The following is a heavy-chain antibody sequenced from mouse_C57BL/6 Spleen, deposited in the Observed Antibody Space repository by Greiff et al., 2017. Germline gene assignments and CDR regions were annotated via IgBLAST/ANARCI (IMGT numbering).Heavy chain of an antibody. J-gene: IGHJ4*01. CDR2: IDPANGNT. CDR3: ARPYSNPQYAMDD. Sequence: VQLKESVAELVRPGASVKLSCTASGFNIKNTYMHWVKQRPEQGLEWIGRIDPANGNTKYAPKFQGKATITADTSSNTSYRQLSSLTSEDTAIYYCARPYSNPQYAMDDWGQGTSVTVSS. CDR1: GFNIKNTY. V-gene: IGHV14-3*01. D-gene: IGHD2-5*01.